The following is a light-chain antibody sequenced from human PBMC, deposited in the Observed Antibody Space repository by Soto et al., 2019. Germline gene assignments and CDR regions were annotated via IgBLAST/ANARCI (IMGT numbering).Light chain of an antibody. J-gene: IGKJ2*01. CDR3: MQATQYRPYT. CDR1: QSLVHSDGNTY. CDR2: KVS. V-gene: IGKV2-24*01. Sequence: DIVPTQTPLSSPVTLGQPASISCRSSQSLVHSDGNTYLSWFHQRPGQPPRLLIDKVSNRFSGVPDRFSGSGAGTDCTLKISRGEAEDVGIYFCMQATQYRPYTFGQGTKLEIK.